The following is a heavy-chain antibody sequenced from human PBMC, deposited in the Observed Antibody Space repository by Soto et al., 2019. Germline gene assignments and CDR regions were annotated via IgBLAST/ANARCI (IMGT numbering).Heavy chain of an antibody. J-gene: IGHJ3*02. Sequence: QVQLVQSGAEVKKPGASVKVSCKASGYTFTNYPMHWVRQAPGQRLEWMGWINPGNRNTKYSQKFQGRVTITRDTSASTAYMELSSLRSEDTAVYYCARYGGACNIWGQGTMVTVSS. CDR1: GYTFTNYP. D-gene: IGHD3-10*01. V-gene: IGHV1-3*01. CDR2: INPGNRNT. CDR3: ARYGGACNI.